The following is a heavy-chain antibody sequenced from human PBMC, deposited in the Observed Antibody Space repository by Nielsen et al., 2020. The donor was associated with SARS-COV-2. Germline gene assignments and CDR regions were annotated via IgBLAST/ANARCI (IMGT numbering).Heavy chain of an antibody. D-gene: IGHD3-16*01. CDR3: ARELWDDAFDI. V-gene: IGHV3-74*01. J-gene: IGHJ3*02. CDR2: IISDGSDT. CDR1: GFTFSGYW. Sequence: GGSLRLSCAASGFTFSGYWMHWVRQAPGKGLVWVSYIISDGSDTTYADSVKGRFTISRDNAKNSLYLQMNSLRAEDTAVYYCARELWDDAFDIWGQGTMVTVSS.